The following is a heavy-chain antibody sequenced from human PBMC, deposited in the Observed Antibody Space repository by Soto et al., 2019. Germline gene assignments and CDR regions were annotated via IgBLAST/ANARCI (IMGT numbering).Heavy chain of an antibody. D-gene: IGHD4-17*01. CDR2: INHSGST. CDR1: GGSFSGYY. Sequence: PSETLSLTCAVYGGSFSGYYWSWIRQPPGKGLEWIGEINHSGSTNYNPSLKSRVTISIDTSKNQFSLKLSSVTAADTAVYYCAREDYGDYQFDYWGQGTLVTVSS. V-gene: IGHV4-34*01. CDR3: AREDYGDYQFDY. J-gene: IGHJ4*02.